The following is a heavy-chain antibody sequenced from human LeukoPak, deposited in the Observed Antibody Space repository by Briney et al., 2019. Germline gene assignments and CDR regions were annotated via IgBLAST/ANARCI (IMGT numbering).Heavy chain of an antibody. V-gene: IGHV1-8*03. CDR1: GYSSTSYD. CDR3: ARGFTTWELRGLYYFDY. J-gene: IGHJ4*02. CDR2: MNPNSGNT. D-gene: IGHD1-26*01. Sequence: ASVKVSCKAPGYSSTSYDINWVRQATGQGLEWMGWMNPNSGNTGYAQKFQGRVTITRNTSISTAYMELSSLRSEDTAVYYCARGFTTWELRGLYYFDYWGQGTLVTVSS.